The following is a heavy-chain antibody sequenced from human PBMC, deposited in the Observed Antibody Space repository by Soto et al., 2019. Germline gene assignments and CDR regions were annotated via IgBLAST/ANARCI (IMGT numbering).Heavy chain of an antibody. CDR1: GGSISSSSYY. Sequence: QLQLQESGPGLVKPSETLSLTCTVSGGSISSSSYYWGWIRQPPGKGLEWIGSIYYSGSTYYNPSLKSRVTISVDTSKNQFSLKLSSVTAADTAVYYCARRYSSGPIDYWGQGTLVTVSS. CDR3: ARRYSSGPIDY. CDR2: IYYSGST. D-gene: IGHD6-19*01. J-gene: IGHJ4*02. V-gene: IGHV4-39*01.